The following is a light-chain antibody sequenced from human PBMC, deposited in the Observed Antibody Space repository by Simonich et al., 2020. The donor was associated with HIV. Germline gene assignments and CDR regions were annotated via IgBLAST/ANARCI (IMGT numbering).Light chain of an antibody. CDR2: DAY. Sequence: EIVLTQSPGTLSLSPGERATLSCRASESVTTNYLPGYQQQPGRAPRLVIYDAYIRATGIPDRCSGSGSGTDFTLTISRLEPEDFAVYYCQQYGSSPRTFGGGTKVEIK. V-gene: IGKV3-20*01. CDR3: QQYGSSPRT. CDR1: ESVTTNY. J-gene: IGKJ4*01.